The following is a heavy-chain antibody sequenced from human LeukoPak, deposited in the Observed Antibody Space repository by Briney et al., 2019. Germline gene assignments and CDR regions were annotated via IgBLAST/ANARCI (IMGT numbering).Heavy chain of an antibody. CDR1: GYIYTNYG. CDR2: INTYNGNT. CDR3: ARDPTPSDGDYPPDHFDY. V-gene: IGHV1-18*01. Sequence: ASVKVSCKASGYIYTNYGINWVRQAPGQGLEWMGWINTYNGNTNYALKLHGRVTMTTDTPTSTAYMELRSLRFDDTAIYYCARDPTPSDGDYPPDHFDYWGQGTLVTVSS. J-gene: IGHJ4*02. D-gene: IGHD4-17*01.